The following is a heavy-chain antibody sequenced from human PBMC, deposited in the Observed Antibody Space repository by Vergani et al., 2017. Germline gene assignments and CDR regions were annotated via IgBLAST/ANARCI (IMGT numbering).Heavy chain of an antibody. CDR1: GFTFSSYD. CDR2: IGTAGDT. V-gene: IGHV3-13*01. Sequence: EVQLLESGGGLVKPGESLRLSCAASGFTFSSYDMNWVRQATGKGLEWVSAIGTAGDTYYPGSVKDRFTISRENDKNSLYLQMNSLRAEDTAVYYCARDSPLVVPAAIFYYYYGMVVWGQASTATVSS. J-gene: IGHJ6*02. CDR3: ARDSPLVVPAAIFYYYYGMVV. D-gene: IGHD2-2*01.